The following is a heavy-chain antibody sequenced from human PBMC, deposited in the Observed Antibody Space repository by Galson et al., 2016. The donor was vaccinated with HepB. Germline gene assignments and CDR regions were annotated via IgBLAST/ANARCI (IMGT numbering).Heavy chain of an antibody. CDR1: GAPISSTSSY. J-gene: IGHJ4*02. CDR2: IYYRGTT. D-gene: IGHD3-22*01. CDR3: ARQTYYYDGVGRYYFDY. V-gene: IGHV4-39*01. Sequence: ETLSLTCNVSGAPISSTSSYWGWIRQPPGKGLEWIASIYYRGTTYYNASLKSRLTISVDTSKNQFSLKLTSVTAADTAVYYCARQTYYYDGVGRYYFDYWGQGTLVPVSS.